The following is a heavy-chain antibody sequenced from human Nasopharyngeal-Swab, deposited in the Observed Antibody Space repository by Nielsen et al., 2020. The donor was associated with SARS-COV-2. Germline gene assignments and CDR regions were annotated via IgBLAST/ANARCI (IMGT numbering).Heavy chain of an antibody. V-gene: IGHV3-23*01. Sequence: ETLSLTCAVYGGSFSGYYWSWVRQAPGKGLEWVSGIRGSGGSTYYADSVKGRFTISRDNSKNTLYLQMKSLRAEDTALYYCAKDQGSSWYEPLDYWGQGTLVTVSS. CDR3: AKDQGSSWYEPLDY. J-gene: IGHJ4*02. CDR1: GGSFSGYY. CDR2: IRGSGGST. D-gene: IGHD6-13*01.